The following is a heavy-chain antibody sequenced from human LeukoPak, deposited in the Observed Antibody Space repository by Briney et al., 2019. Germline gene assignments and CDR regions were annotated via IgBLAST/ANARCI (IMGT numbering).Heavy chain of an antibody. CDR1: GFMFSSFW. V-gene: IGHV3-7*01. CDR3: ARDRSRAMC. CDR2: IKHDGSEK. J-gene: IGHJ4*02. Sequence: GGSLRLSCAASGFMFSSFWMSWVRQAPGKGLEWVANIKHDGSEKYYVDSVKGRFTISRDNAKNSLYLQMNSLRAEDTAVYYCARDRSRAMCWGQGTPVTVSS.